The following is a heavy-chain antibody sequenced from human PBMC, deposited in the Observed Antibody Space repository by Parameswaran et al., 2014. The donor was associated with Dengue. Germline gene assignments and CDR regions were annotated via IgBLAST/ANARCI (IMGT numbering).Heavy chain of an antibody. CDR3: ARDSSSWFPEYFPR. V-gene: IGHV1-3*04. D-gene: IGHD6-13*01. CDR2: INTGNGDT. Sequence: WVRQAPGQSFEWMGWINTGNGDTKYSQKFQGRLTIRRDTSATTVCMELSSLKSADAAVYYCARDSSSWFPEYFPRWGQGTPVTVSS. J-gene: IGHJ1*01.